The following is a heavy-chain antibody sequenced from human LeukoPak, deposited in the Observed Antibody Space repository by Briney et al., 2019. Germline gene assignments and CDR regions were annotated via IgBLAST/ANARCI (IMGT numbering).Heavy chain of an antibody. CDR1: GGSFSGYY. Sequence: PSETLSLTCAVYGGSFSGYYWSWIRQPPRKGLAWIGEINHSGSTNYNPSLKSRVTISVDTSKNQFSLKLSSVTAADTAVYYCVTYYDFWSGWTTEWGQGTLVTVSS. V-gene: IGHV4-34*01. CDR3: VTYYDFWSGWTTE. CDR2: INHSGST. J-gene: IGHJ4*02. D-gene: IGHD3-3*01.